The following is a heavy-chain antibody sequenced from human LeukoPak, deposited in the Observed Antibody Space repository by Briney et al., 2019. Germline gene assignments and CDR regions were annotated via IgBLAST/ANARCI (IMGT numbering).Heavy chain of an antibody. Sequence: SVKVSCKASGGTFSSYAISWVRHAPGQGLEWMGGVIPIFGTGNYAQKFQGRVTITTDKSTSKDYMYLSSLRSEATAVYECARDRGSYYGSSWFDPWGQGTLVTVSS. J-gene: IGHJ5*02. D-gene: IGHD1-26*01. CDR1: GGTFSSYA. V-gene: IGHV1-69*05. CDR3: ARDRGSYYGSSWFDP. CDR2: VIPIFGTG.